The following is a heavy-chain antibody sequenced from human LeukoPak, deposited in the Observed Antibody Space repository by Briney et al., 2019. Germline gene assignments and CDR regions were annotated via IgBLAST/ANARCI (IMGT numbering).Heavy chain of an antibody. D-gene: IGHD4-17*01. CDR3: ASLSNYGDYEDY. V-gene: IGHV4-34*01. CDR1: GGSFSGYY. Sequence: SETLSLTCAVYGGSFSGYYWSWISQPPGTGLEWIGEINHSGSTNYNPSLESRVTISVDTSKNQFSLKLSSVTAADTAVYYCASLSNYGDYEDYWGQGTLVIVSS. CDR2: INHSGST. J-gene: IGHJ4*02.